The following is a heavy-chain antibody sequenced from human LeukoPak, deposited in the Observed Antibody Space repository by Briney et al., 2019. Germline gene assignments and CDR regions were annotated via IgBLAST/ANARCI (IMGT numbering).Heavy chain of an antibody. CDR3: ISKYYADSVKGRFTISRDNSKNTLYLQMNSLRLEDTAVYYCARDYYCSGGSCLYFDY. CDR1: GFTFSGYG. V-gene: IGHV3-30*02. D-gene: IGHD3-16*01. CDR2: MNYNGISK. J-gene: IGHJ4*02. Sequence: GGSLRLSWAASGFTFSGYGWNWVRQPPGKGLEWVAVMNYNGISKYYPDSGRGGSTSSETISKNTFFLQRNSLGSEAQVYYDGISKYYADSVKGRFTISRDNSKNTLYLQMNSLRLEDTAVYYCARDYYCSGGSCLYFDYWGQGTLVTVSS.